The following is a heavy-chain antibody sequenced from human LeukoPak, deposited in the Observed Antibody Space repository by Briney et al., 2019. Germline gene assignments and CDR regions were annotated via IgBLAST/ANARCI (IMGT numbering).Heavy chain of an antibody. CDR1: GFTFSSYG. CDR2: IRYDGSNK. V-gene: IGHV3-30*02. CDR3: AKDGSGSYSRGLDY. D-gene: IGHD1-26*01. J-gene: IGHJ4*02. Sequence: GGSLRLSCAASGFTFSSYGMHWVRQAPGKGLEWVAFIRYDGSNKYYADSVKGRFTISRDNSKNTLYLQMNSLRAEDTAVFYCAKDGSGSYSRGLDYWGQGTLVTVSS.